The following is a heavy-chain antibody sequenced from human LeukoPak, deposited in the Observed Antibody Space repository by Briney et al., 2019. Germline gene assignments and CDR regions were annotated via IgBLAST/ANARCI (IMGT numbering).Heavy chain of an antibody. CDR1: GFIGGSEY. V-gene: IGHV3-53*01. CDR3: ARGMNWNDLSLDS. J-gene: IGHJ4*02. CDR2: IYKDGTP. D-gene: IGHD1-1*01. Sequence: PGGSLRLSCSGSGFIGGSEYMTWVRQAPGKGLEYVSVIYKDGTPEYADSVRGRFTISRDNSKNTLYLQMDSLRADDTAVYYCARGMNWNDLSLDSWGQGTLVTVS.